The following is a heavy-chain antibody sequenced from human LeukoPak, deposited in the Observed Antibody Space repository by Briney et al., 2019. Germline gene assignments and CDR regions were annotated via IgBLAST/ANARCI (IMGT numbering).Heavy chain of an antibody. D-gene: IGHD3-10*01. V-gene: IGHV1-2*02. CDR1: GYTFTGYY. Sequence: VSVKVSCKASGYTFTGYYMHWVRQAPGQGLEWMGWINPNSGGTNYAQKFQGRATMTRDTSISTAYMELSRLRSDDTAVYYCASLEYGSGSYYRDDAFDIWGQGTMVTVSS. J-gene: IGHJ3*02. CDR3: ASLEYGSGSYYRDDAFDI. CDR2: INPNSGGT.